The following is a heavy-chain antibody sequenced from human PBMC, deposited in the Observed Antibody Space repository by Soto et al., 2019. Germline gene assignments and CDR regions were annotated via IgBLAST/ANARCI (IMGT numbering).Heavy chain of an antibody. D-gene: IGHD5-18*01. CDR2: ISSSSSTM. Sequence: PGGSLRLSCAASGFTFSSYTMNWVRQAPGKGLEWVSSISSSSSTMHYADSVKGRFTISRDNAKNSLYLQINSLRDEDTAVYYCAREVRDTAVADFDYWGQGTLVTVSS. V-gene: IGHV3-48*02. CDR3: AREVRDTAVADFDY. J-gene: IGHJ4*02. CDR1: GFTFSSYT.